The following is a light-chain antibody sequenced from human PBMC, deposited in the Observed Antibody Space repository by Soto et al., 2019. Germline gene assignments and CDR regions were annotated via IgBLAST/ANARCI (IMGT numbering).Light chain of an antibody. CDR2: AAS. CDR3: QLLDSYSA. V-gene: IGKV1-9*01. J-gene: IGKJ5*01. Sequence: DIQLTQSPSFLSASVGDRVTITCRASQGISSYLAWYQQKPGKAPKLLIYAASTLQSGVPSRFSGSGSGTEFSLTISSLQPEDFATFYCQLLDSYSAFCQWTRLEIK. CDR1: QGISSY.